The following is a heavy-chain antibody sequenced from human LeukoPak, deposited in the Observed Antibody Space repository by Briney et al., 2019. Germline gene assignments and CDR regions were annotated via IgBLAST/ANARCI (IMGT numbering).Heavy chain of an antibody. CDR3: ARAGVYDILTGYYRDY. Sequence: ASVKVSCKASGYTFTSYDINWVRQATGQGLGWMGWMNPNSGNTGYAQKFQGRVTMTRNTSISTAYMELSSLRSEDTAVYYCARAGVYDILTGYYRDYWGQGTLVTVSS. V-gene: IGHV1-8*01. CDR1: GYTFTSYD. D-gene: IGHD3-9*01. J-gene: IGHJ4*02. CDR2: MNPNSGNT.